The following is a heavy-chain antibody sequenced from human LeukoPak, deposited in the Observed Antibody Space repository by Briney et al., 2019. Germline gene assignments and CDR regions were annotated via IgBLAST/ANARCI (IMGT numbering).Heavy chain of an antibody. D-gene: IGHD1-26*01. J-gene: IGHJ4*02. CDR3: ARRWDSGSYFDY. CDR1: GGSISSYY. Sequence: SETLSLTCTVSGGSISSYYWSWIRQPAGKGLEWIGRIYTSGSTNYNPSLKSRVTISVDTSKNQFSLKLSSVTAADTAVYYCARRWDSGSYFDYWGQGTLVTVSS. V-gene: IGHV4-4*07. CDR2: IYTSGST.